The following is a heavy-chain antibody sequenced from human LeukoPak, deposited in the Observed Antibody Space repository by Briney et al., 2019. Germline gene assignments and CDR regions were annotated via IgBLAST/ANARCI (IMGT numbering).Heavy chain of an antibody. V-gene: IGHV3-11*01. J-gene: IGHJ6*03. CDR2: ISSSGSTI. CDR1: GLTFSDYY. D-gene: IGHD2-2*01. CDR3: ARRAVPDISYERRYYYYMDV. Sequence: GSLRLSCAASGLTFSDYYMSWIRQAPGKGLEWVSYISSSGSTIYHADSVKGRFTISRDNAKNSLYLQMNSLRAEDTAVYYCARRAVPDISYERRYYYYMDVWGKGTTVTVSS.